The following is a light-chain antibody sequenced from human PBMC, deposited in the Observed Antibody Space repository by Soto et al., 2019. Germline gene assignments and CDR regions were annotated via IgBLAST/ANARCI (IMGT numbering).Light chain of an antibody. V-gene: IGKV3-20*01. CDR1: QSVSSNY. CDR2: GAS. CDR3: QQYGNSPRS. Sequence: EIVLTQSPGTLSLSPGERATLSCRASQSVSSNYFAWYQQTPGQAPRLLIYGASSMATGIPDRFSGSGSGTDFTLTISRLEPEDFAVYYCQQYGNSPRSFGQGTKVEIK. J-gene: IGKJ1*01.